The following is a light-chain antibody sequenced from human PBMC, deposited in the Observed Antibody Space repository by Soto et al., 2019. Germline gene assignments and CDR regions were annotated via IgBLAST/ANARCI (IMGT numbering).Light chain of an antibody. CDR2: EVS. Sequence: QSALTQPASVSGSPGQSITISCTGTSSDVGGYDYVSWYQQYPDKAPKLMIFEVSNRPSGVSNRFSGSKSGNTASLTISGLQAEDEADYYCSSFTISRNTVIFGGGTQLTVL. CDR3: SSFTISRNTVI. J-gene: IGLJ2*01. CDR1: SSDVGGYDY. V-gene: IGLV2-14*01.